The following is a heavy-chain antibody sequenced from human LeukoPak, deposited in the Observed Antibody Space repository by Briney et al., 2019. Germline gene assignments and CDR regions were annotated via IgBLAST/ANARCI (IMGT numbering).Heavy chain of an antibody. CDR2: IYYSGST. Sequence: SETLSLTCTVSGGSISSYYWSWIRQPPGKGLEWIGYIYYSGSTNYSPSLKSRVTISVDTSKNQFSLKLSSVTAADTAVYYCARMYYDFWSGYLDYWGQGTLVTVSS. CDR1: GGSISSYY. J-gene: IGHJ4*02. CDR3: ARMYYDFWSGYLDY. V-gene: IGHV4-59*01. D-gene: IGHD3-3*01.